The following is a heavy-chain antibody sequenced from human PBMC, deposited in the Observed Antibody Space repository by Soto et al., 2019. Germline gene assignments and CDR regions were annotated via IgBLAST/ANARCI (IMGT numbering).Heavy chain of an antibody. CDR3: VRAVAIPGYPDY. Sequence: QVQLVQSGAEVRQPASSVKVSCKTSGGTFSSYAISWVRQTPGQGLDWMGGIVPIVDKATYPQKFQGRVTITADESTSTAYMDLIRLRSDDTAVYSCVRAVAIPGYPDYWGQGTLVTVSS. CDR1: GGTFSSYA. CDR2: IVPIVDKA. V-gene: IGHV1-69*12. J-gene: IGHJ4*02. D-gene: IGHD5-12*01.